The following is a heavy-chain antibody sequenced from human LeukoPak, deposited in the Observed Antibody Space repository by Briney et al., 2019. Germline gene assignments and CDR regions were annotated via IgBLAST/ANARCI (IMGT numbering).Heavy chain of an antibody. Sequence: PGGSLRLSCAASGFTVSSNYMSWVRQAPGKGLEWVSVIYSGGSTYYADSVKGRFTISRDNSKNTLYLQMNSLRAEDTAVYYCAGGNYVALYAGYGMDVWGQGTTVTVSS. CDR3: AGGNYVALYAGYGMDV. J-gene: IGHJ6*02. D-gene: IGHD4-11*01. CDR1: GFTVSSNY. CDR2: IYSGGST. V-gene: IGHV3-66*01.